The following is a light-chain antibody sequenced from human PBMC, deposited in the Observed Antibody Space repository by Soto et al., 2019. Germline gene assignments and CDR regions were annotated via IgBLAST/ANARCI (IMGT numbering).Light chain of an antibody. CDR2: DAS. CDR1: QSVSSY. J-gene: IGKJ4*01. CDR3: QQRSNWPST. V-gene: IGKV3-11*01. Sequence: EIVLTQSPATLSLSPGERAALSCRASQSVSSYLAWYRQKPGQAPRLLIYDASKRAPGIPARFTGSGSGTDFTLTISSLEPEDFEVYFCQQRSNWPSTFGGGTKVEI.